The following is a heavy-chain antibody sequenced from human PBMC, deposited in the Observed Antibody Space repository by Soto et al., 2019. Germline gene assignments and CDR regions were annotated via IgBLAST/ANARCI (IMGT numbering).Heavy chain of an antibody. Sequence: PGGSLRLSCAASGFTFSSYWMSWVRQAPGKGLEWVANIKQDGSEKYYVDSVKGRFTISRDNAKNSLYLQMNSLRAEDTAVYYCARGGIQLWLCYFDYWGQGTLVTAPQ. CDR1: GFTFSSYW. V-gene: IGHV3-7*03. J-gene: IGHJ4*02. CDR3: ARGGIQLWLCYFDY. CDR2: IKQDGSEK. D-gene: IGHD5-18*01.